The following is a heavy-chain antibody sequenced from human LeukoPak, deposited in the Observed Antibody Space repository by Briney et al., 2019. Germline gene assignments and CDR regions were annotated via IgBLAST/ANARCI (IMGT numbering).Heavy chain of an antibody. J-gene: IGHJ4*02. D-gene: IGHD3-9*01. V-gene: IGHV1-69*13. CDR1: GGTFSSYA. CDR2: IIPIFGTA. Sequence: SVKVSCKASGGTFSSYAFSWVRQAPGQGLEWMGGIIPIFGTANYAQKFQGRVTITADESTSSAYMELSSLGSEDTAVYYCARSKDLRLDDIYYWGQGTLVTVSS. CDR3: ARSKDLRLDDIYY.